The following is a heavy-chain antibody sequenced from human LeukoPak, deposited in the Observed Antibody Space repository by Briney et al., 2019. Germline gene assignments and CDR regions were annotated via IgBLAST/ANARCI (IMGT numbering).Heavy chain of an antibody. CDR3: ANVRDGYNLNDY. D-gene: IGHD5-24*01. V-gene: IGHV3-30*18. CDR2: ISYDGSNK. J-gene: IGHJ4*02. Sequence: GGSLRLSCAASGFTFSSYGMHWVRQAPGKGLEWVAVISYDGSNKYYIDSVKGRFTISRDNSKNTLYLQMNSLRAEDTAVYYCANVRDGYNLNDYWGQGTLVTVSS. CDR1: GFTFSSYG.